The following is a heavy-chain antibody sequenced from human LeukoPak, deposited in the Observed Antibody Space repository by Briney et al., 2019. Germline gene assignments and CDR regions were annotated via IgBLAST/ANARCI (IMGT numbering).Heavy chain of an antibody. CDR3: ARESGLGVISPYSDY. Sequence: GGSLRLSCAASGFTFSDYGMHWVRQAPGKGLEWVAVISYDGSNKYSADSVKGRFTISRNNAKNSLYLQMNSLRAEDTAMYYCARESGLGVISPYSDYWGQGTLVTVTP. J-gene: IGHJ4*02. D-gene: IGHD2-21*01. V-gene: IGHV3-30*03. CDR1: GFTFSDYG. CDR2: ISYDGSNK.